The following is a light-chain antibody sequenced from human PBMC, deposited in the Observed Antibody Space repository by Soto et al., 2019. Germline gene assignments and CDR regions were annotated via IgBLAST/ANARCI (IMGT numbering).Light chain of an antibody. Sequence: QSVLTQPASVSGSPGQSITIFCTGTGSDVGSYNYVSWYQQHPGRAPKLMIYDVSSRPSGVSNRFSGSKSGNTASLTISGLQAEDEADYFCTSYTSSSTYVFGTGTKVTVL. J-gene: IGLJ1*01. CDR2: DVS. CDR1: GSDVGSYNY. V-gene: IGLV2-14*03. CDR3: TSYTSSSTYV.